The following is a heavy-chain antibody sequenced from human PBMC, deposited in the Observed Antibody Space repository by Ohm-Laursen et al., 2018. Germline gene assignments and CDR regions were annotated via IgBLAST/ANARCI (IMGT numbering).Heavy chain of an antibody. Sequence: SETLSLTCPASGGSITSFYWSWIRQSPGKGLEWIGDIYYSGSTNYNPSLKSRVTISVDPSKNQFSLKLTPVISADTALYYCARLIAVAGRSWGYYFDYWGQGTLVTVSS. CDR1: GGSITSFY. J-gene: IGHJ4*02. V-gene: IGHV4-59*01. D-gene: IGHD6-19*01. CDR2: IYYSGST. CDR3: ARLIAVAGRSWGYYFDY.